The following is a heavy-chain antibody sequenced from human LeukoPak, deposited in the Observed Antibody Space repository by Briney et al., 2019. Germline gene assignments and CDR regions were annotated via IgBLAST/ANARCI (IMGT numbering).Heavy chain of an antibody. V-gene: IGHV4-31*03. CDR3: ASIKVYCSGGSCYSGLVDY. J-gene: IGHJ4*02. CDR1: GGYISSGDYY. D-gene: IGHD2-15*01. CDR2: IYFSGTT. Sequence: SQTLSLTCTVSGGYISSGDYYWSWIRQHPGKGLEWIGYIYFSGTTYYDPSLKSRVTISLDTSKNQFSLRLSSVTAADTAVYYCASIKVYCSGGSCYSGLVDYWGQGTLVTVSS.